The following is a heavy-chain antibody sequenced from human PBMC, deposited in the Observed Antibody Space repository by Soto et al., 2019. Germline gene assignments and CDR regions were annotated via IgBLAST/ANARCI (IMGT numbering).Heavy chain of an antibody. CDR1: GFTFSSYS. V-gene: IGHV3-21*01. J-gene: IGHJ4*02. CDR3: ASLYYYGSGEPTASDY. Sequence: GGSLRLSCAASGFTFSSYSMNWVRQAPGKGLEWVSSISSSSSSYIYYADSVKGRFTISRDNAKNSLYLQMNSLRAEDTAVYYCASLYYYGSGEPTASDYWGQGTLVTVSS. CDR2: ISSSSSSYI. D-gene: IGHD3-10*01.